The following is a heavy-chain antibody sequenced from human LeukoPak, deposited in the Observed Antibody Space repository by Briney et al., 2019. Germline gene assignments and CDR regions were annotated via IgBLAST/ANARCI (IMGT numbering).Heavy chain of an antibody. CDR3: ARDRRYYDSSGDYYYYMDV. Sequence: SETLSLTCAVSGGSISSSNWWSWVRQPPGMGLEWIGEFYHSGSTNYNPSLKSRVTISVDKSKNQFSLKLSSVTAADTAVYYCARDRRYYDSSGDYYYYMDVWGKGTTVTVSS. J-gene: IGHJ6*03. D-gene: IGHD3-22*01. CDR1: GGSISSSNW. CDR2: FYHSGST. V-gene: IGHV4-4*02.